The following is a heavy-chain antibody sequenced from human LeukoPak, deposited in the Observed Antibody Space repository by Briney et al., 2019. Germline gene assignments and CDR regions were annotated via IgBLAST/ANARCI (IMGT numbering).Heavy chain of an antibody. V-gene: IGHV3-74*01. CDR2: MNGEGTTI. CDR1: GLTFRTTW. Sequence: GGSLRLSCATSGLTFRTTWMHWVRQAPGKGLMWVSRMNGEGTTIDYADSVKGRFTVSRDYAKNTLYLQMNNLRTEDTALYFCATARNFRFEYWGQGSLVIVSA. CDR3: ATARNFRFEY. J-gene: IGHJ4*02. D-gene: IGHD1-7*01.